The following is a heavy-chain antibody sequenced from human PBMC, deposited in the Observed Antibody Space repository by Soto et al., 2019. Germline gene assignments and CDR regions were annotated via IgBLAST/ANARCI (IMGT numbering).Heavy chain of an antibody. D-gene: IGHD3-9*01. CDR1: GGSISSPNW. J-gene: IGHJ5*02. CDR3: ARDSEGYDIMTQGNWLDP. CDR2: VFHSGST. V-gene: IGHV4-4*02. Sequence: KPSETLSLTCEVSGGSISSPNWWTWVRQPPGKGLEWIGEVFHSGSTHYNPSLKSRVSMSIDKSKIHFSLKLSSVTAADTAVYYCARDSEGYDIMTQGNWLDPWGQGTLVTVSS.